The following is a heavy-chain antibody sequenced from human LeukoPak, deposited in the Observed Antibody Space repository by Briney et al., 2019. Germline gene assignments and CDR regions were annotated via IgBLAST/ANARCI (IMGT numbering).Heavy chain of an antibody. CDR1: GGTFSSYA. D-gene: IGHD1-1*01. Sequence: ASVKVSCKASGGTFSSYAISWVRQAPGQGLEWMGGIIPIFGTANHAQKFQGRVTITADESTSTAYMELSSLRSEDTAVYYCARGPIPYNWNERFHAFDIWGQGTMVTVSS. CDR2: IIPIFGTA. J-gene: IGHJ3*02. V-gene: IGHV1-69*01. CDR3: ARGPIPYNWNERFHAFDI.